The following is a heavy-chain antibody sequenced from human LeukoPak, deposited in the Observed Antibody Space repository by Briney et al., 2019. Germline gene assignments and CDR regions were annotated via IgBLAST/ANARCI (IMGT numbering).Heavy chain of an antibody. D-gene: IGHD3-3*01. CDR2: ISSDGITA. J-gene: IGHJ3*01. CDR1: GFTFSSSW. V-gene: IGHV3-74*01. Sequence: GGPLRLSCAASGFTFSSSWMHWVRQVPGKGLVWVSRISSDGITANYADSVKGRFTISRDNAKNTVYLQMNSLRAEDTAVYYCARMEVAWGQGTIVTVSS. CDR3: ARMEVA.